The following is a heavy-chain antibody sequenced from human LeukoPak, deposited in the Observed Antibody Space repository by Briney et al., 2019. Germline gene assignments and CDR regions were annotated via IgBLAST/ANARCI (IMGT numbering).Heavy chain of an antibody. V-gene: IGHV1-46*01. D-gene: IGHD3-22*01. J-gene: IGHJ4*02. CDR3: ARDSGYDSSGKTD. Sequence: GASVKVSCKASGYTFTSYYMHWVRQAPGQGLEWMGIINPSGGSTSYAQKFQGRVTMNRDTSTSTVYMELNSLRSDDTAVYYCARDSGYDSSGKTDWGQGTLVTVSS. CDR2: INPSGGST. CDR1: GYTFTSYY.